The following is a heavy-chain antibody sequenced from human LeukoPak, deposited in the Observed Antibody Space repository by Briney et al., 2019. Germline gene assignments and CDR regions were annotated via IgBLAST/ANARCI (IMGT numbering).Heavy chain of an antibody. CDR3: AKDGNWARFED. V-gene: IGHV3-30*04. Sequence: PGGSLRLSCAASGFSFSDYAMHWVRQAPGKGLEWVAVISIDGSRQHYADSVQGRFTVSRDNSKNMVWLQINSPTAEDTATYYCAKDGNWARFEDWGQGTLVTVSS. D-gene: IGHD7-27*01. J-gene: IGHJ4*02. CDR1: GFSFSDYA. CDR2: ISIDGSRQ.